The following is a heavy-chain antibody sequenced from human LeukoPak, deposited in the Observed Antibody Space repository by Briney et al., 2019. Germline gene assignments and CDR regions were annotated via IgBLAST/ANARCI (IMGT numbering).Heavy chain of an antibody. CDR1: GFTFDYYA. D-gene: IGHD4-23*01. J-gene: IGHJ4*02. V-gene: IGHV3-43*02. CDR2: ISGDGGST. Sequence: GGSLRLSCAASGFTFDYYAMHWVRHAPGKGLEWVSLISGDGGSTYYADSVKGRFTISRDNSKNSLYLQMNSLRTEDTALYYCAKNPSRTFYGGNHYFDYWGQGTLVTVSS. CDR3: AKNPSRTFYGGNHYFDY.